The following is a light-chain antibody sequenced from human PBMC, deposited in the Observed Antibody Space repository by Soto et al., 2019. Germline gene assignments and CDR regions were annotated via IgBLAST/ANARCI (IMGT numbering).Light chain of an antibody. CDR2: GAS. J-gene: IGKJ1*01. CDR1: QSVSSNY. Sequence: EIVLTQSPGTLSLSPGXRVTLSCRASQSVSSNYLAWYQQTPGQAPRLLIYGASSRATGIPDRFSGSGSGTDFTLTISRLEPEDFAVYYCHQYGSSPWTFGQGTKVDIK. CDR3: HQYGSSPWT. V-gene: IGKV3-20*01.